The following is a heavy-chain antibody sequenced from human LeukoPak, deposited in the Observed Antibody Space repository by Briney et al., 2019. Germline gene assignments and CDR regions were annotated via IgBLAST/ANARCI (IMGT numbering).Heavy chain of an antibody. CDR3: ARGLRYYDILTGYYTYYFDY. J-gene: IGHJ4*02. Sequence: SETLSLTCAVYGESFSGYYWSWIRQPPGKGLEWIGEINHSGSTNYNPSLKSRVTISVDTSKNQFSLKLSSVTAADTAVYYCARGLRYYDILTGYYTYYFDYWGQGTLVTVSS. D-gene: IGHD3-9*01. CDR2: INHSGST. CDR1: GESFSGYY. V-gene: IGHV4-34*01.